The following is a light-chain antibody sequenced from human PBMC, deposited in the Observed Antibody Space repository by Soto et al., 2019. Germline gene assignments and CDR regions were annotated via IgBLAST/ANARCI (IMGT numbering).Light chain of an antibody. J-gene: IGKJ3*01. V-gene: IGKV1-12*01. CDR3: QQSSSFPLT. CDR1: QGISNW. CDR2: ATS. Sequence: DIQMTQSPSFVSASVGDRVTITCRASQGISNWLARYQQKPGKAPKLLIYATSNLQGGVPSRFSGSGSGTDFTLTIGSLQPEDSATYYCQQSSSFPLTFGPGTKVDIK.